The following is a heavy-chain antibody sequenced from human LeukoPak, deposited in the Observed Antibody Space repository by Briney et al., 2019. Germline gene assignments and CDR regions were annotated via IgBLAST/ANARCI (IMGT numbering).Heavy chain of an antibody. CDR2: IYFNGNT. J-gene: IGHJ5*02. CDR1: GDSISSANFY. CDR3: ARDRDGANSNWFDP. Sequence: SETLSLTCTVSGDSISSANFYWNWIRQHPHPGKGLEWIGSIYFNGNTLSNPSLKSRLTISIDTSKNQFSLKLPSLTAADTAMYYCARDRDGANSNWFDPWGQGTLVTVSS. D-gene: IGHD4-23*01. V-gene: IGHV4-31*03.